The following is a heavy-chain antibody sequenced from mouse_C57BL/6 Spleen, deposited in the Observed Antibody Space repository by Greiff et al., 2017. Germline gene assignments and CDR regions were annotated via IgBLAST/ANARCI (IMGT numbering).Heavy chain of an antibody. Sequence: VQLQQSGAELARPGASVKLSCKASGYTFTSYGISWVKQRTGQGLEWIGEIYPRSGNTYYNEKFKGKATLTADKSSSTAYRELRSLTSEDSAVYFCAELGRDAMDYWGQGTSVTVSS. CDR3: AELGRDAMDY. V-gene: IGHV1-81*01. J-gene: IGHJ4*01. CDR2: IYPRSGNT. D-gene: IGHD4-1*01. CDR1: GYTFTSYG.